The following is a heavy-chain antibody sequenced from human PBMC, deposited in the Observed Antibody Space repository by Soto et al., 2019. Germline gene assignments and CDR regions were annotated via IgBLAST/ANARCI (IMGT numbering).Heavy chain of an antibody. V-gene: IGHV3-23*01. Sequence: EVQVLESGGGSVQPGGSLRLSCEASGFTFSNFAMSWVPHAPGKGLEWVSEFSGSTGTTYYADSVKGRFIISRDNSKNTLHLQMNSLRAEDTAVYYCAKDTSSSPYYMDVWGKGTTVTVSS. CDR2: FSGSTGTT. CDR3: AKDTSSSPYYMDV. J-gene: IGHJ6*03. CDR1: GFTFSNFA. D-gene: IGHD2-2*01.